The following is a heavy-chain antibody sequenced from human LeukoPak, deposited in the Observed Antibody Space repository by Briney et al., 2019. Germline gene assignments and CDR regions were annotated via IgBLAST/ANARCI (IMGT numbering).Heavy chain of an antibody. V-gene: IGHV3-20*04. CDR2: INWNGGST. J-gene: IGHJ4*02. D-gene: IGHD1-20*01. Sequence: RGSLRLSCAASGFTFDDYGMSWVRQAPGKGLEWVSGINWNGGSTGYADSVKGRFTISRDNAKNSLYLQMNSLRAEDTALYYCARVRDRYNWNDFDYWGQGTLVTVSS. CDR1: GFTFDDYG. CDR3: ARVRDRYNWNDFDY.